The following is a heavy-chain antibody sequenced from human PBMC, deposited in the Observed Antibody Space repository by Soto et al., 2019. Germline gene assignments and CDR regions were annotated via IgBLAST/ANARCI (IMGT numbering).Heavy chain of an antibody. V-gene: IGHV1-69*08. CDR1: GGTFSSYT. J-gene: IGHJ3*02. Sequence: QVQLVQSGAEVQKPGSSVKVSCKASGGTFSSYTISWVRQAPGQGLEWMGRIIPILGIANYAQKFQGRVTITADKSTSTAYMELSSLRSEDTAVYYCARDKSIVVVPAAIPIDAFDIWGQGTMVTVSS. CDR2: IIPILGIA. D-gene: IGHD2-2*01. CDR3: ARDKSIVVVPAAIPIDAFDI.